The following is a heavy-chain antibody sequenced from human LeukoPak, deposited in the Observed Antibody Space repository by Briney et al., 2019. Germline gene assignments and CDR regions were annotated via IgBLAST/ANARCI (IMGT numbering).Heavy chain of an antibody. J-gene: IGHJ2*01. Sequence: PGGSLRLSCAASGFTFNNYAMKWVRQAPGKGLEWVSGISANGATAYYADSVKGRFTISRDNSKNTLYLQMNSLRAEDTAVYYCAKGASGRYSSFAWYFDLWGRGTLVTVSS. V-gene: IGHV3-23*01. CDR1: GFTFNNYA. D-gene: IGHD5-18*01. CDR3: AKGASGRYSSFAWYFDL. CDR2: ISANGATA.